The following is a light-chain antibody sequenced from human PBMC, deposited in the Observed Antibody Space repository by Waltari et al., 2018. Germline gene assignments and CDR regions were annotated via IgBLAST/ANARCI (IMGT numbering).Light chain of an antibody. V-gene: IGLV2-23*02. CDR1: STDVGTYSL. J-gene: IGLJ6*01. CDR2: GVT. CDR3: CSYAGTSTFV. Sequence: QSALTQPASVSGSPGQSITISCTGTSTDVGTYSLVSWYQQYPGKAPKVMIYGVTERPSGVANRFAGSKSGNTASLTISGLQAEDEADYYCCSYAGTSTFVFGSGTKVTVL.